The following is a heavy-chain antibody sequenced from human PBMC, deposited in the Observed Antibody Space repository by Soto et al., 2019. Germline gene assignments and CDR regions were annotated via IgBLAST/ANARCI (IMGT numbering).Heavy chain of an antibody. CDR1: GGSISSSSYY. Sequence: SETLSLTCTVSGGSISSSSYYWGWIRQPPGKGLEWIGSIYYSGSTYYNPSLKSRVTISVDTSKNQFSLKLSSVTAADTAVYYCARRDGYSSIYPRAAFDIWGQGTMVTVSS. CDR2: IYYSGST. D-gene: IGHD6-13*01. CDR3: ARRDGYSSIYPRAAFDI. J-gene: IGHJ3*02. V-gene: IGHV4-39*01.